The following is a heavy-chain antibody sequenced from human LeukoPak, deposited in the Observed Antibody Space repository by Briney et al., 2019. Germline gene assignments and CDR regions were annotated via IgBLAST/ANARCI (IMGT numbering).Heavy chain of an antibody. J-gene: IGHJ4*02. Sequence: GGSLRLSCAASGFTVSNNYMSWVRQAPGKGLEWVSVIYSGGNTYYADSVKGRFTTSRDNSKNTLYLQMNTLRAEDTAVYYCARHRSSWFGSSFDYWGQGTLVTVSS. CDR1: GFTVSNNY. D-gene: IGHD6-13*01. V-gene: IGHV3-66*04. CDR3: ARHRSSWFGSSFDY. CDR2: IYSGGNT.